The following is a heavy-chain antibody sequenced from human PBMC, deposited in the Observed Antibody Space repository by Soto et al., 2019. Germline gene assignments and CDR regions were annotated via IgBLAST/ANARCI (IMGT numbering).Heavy chain of an antibody. Sequence: SETLSLTCTVSGDSFSNYYCNWVRKSAGKGLEWIGRIYPTGSTTYNPSLKSRLTMSVDTSKNQFSLRLTSMTAADTAVYYCARQTSMITVASYGRSNWFDPWGPGTLVTVSS. J-gene: IGHJ5*02. V-gene: IGHV4-4*07. D-gene: IGHD3-16*01. CDR1: GDSFSNYY. CDR2: IYPTGST. CDR3: ARQTSMITVASYGRSNWFDP.